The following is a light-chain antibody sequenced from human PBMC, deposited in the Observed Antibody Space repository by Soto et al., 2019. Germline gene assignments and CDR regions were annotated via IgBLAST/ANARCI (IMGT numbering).Light chain of an antibody. Sequence: EIVLTQSPATLSLSPGERATLSYRASQSVSSYLAWYQQKPGQAPRLLIYAASNRATGIPASFSGSRSGTDFTLTISSLEPEDFAVYYCQQRSNWPPVTFGGGTKVEIK. V-gene: IGKV3-11*01. CDR3: QQRSNWPPVT. J-gene: IGKJ4*01. CDR1: QSVSSY. CDR2: AAS.